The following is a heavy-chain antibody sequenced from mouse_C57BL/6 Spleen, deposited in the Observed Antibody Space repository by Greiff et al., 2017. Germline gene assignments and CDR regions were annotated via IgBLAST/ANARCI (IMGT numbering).Heavy chain of an antibody. V-gene: IGHV2-2*01. D-gene: IGHD2-4*01. Sequence: VQLQQSGPGLVQPSQSLSITCTVSGFSLTSYGVHWVRQSPGKGLEWLGVIWSGGSTDYNAAFISRLSISKDNSKSQVFFKMNSLQADDTAIYYCASLYDYFAYWGQGTLVTVSA. CDR1: GFSLTSYG. CDR3: ASLYDYFAY. CDR2: IWSGGST. J-gene: IGHJ3*01.